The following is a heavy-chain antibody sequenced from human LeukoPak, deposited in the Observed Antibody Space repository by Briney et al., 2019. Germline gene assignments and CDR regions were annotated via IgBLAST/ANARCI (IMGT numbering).Heavy chain of an antibody. CDR1: GFTFSTYG. D-gene: IGHD6-6*01. J-gene: IGHJ4*02. Sequence: PGGSLRLSCAASGFTFSTYGMHWVRQAPGKVLEWVAFIRYDGSNENYTDSVKGRFTISRDNSKNTVYLQMNSLRTEDTAIYYCTKVMEQQLVSTDYWGQGTLVTVSS. V-gene: IGHV3-30*02. CDR2: IRYDGSNE. CDR3: TKVMEQQLVSTDY.